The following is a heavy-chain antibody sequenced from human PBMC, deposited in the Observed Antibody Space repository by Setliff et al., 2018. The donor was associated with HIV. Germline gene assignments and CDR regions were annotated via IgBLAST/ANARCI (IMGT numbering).Heavy chain of an antibody. CDR3: ARARYIVIRGDAGMDV. D-gene: IGHD3-10*01. J-gene: IGHJ6*02. CDR2: IYTSGLT. V-gene: IGHV4-61*02. Sequence: SETLSLTCTVSGGSINSGGYYWVWIRQPALKGLEWIGRIYTSGLTNYNPSLKSRVTISVDTSKNQVSLKLSSVTASDPAVYYCARARYIVIRGDAGMDVWAQGPRSPSP. CDR1: GGSINSGGYY.